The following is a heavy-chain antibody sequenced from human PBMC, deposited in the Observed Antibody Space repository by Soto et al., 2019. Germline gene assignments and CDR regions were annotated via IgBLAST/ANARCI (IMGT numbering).Heavy chain of an antibody. V-gene: IGHV4-39*02. CDR2: ICYRGTT. J-gene: IGHJ5*02. Sequence: PSETLSLTCSVSGDSISSSSYCWGWIRQPPGKGLDWIGSICYRGTTYYNPSLKSRVTITRDTSASTAYMELSSLRSEDTAVYYCARGEGSSWGQGTLVTVSS. CDR3: ARGEGSS. CDR1: GDSISSSSYC. D-gene: IGHD6-13*01.